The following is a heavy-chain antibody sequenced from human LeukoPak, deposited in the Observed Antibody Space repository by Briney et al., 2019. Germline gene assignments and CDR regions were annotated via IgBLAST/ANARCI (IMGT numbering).Heavy chain of an antibody. J-gene: IGHJ4*02. CDR1: GVSISSGSNY. V-gene: IGHV4-39*07. CDR3: ARTWGYSGYLGYYFDY. CDR2: IYSSGNT. D-gene: IGHD5-12*01. Sequence: PSETLSLTCSVSGVSISSGSNYWGWIRQPPGKTLEWIGSIYSSGNTYYNPSLKSRVIILIDTAKNHFSLNLSSVTAADTAVYYCARTWGYSGYLGYYFDYWGQGTLVTVSS.